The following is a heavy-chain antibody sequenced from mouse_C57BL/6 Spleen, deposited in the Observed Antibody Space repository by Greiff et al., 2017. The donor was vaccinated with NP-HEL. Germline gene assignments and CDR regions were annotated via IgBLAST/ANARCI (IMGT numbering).Heavy chain of an antibody. D-gene: IGHD2-4*01. J-gene: IGHJ2*01. CDR1: GYTFTDYY. CDR2: INPNNGGT. V-gene: IGHV1-26*01. CDR3: ARLGPYDYDDY. Sequence: VQLQQSGPELVKPGASVKISCKASGYTFTDYYMNWVKQSHGKSLEWIGDINPNNGGTSYNQKFKGKATLTVDKSSSTAYMELRSLTSEDSAVYYCARLGPYDYDDYWGQGTTLTVSS.